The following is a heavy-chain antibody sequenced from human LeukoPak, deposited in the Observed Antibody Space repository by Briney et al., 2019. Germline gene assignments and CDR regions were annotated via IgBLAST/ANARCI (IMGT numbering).Heavy chain of an antibody. J-gene: IGHJ5*02. D-gene: IGHD6-19*01. V-gene: IGHV1-46*01. CDR1: GYTFTSYY. CDR2: INPNGGST. Sequence: VASVTVSCKASGYTFTSYYMHWVRQAPGQGLEWMGIINPNGGSTSYAQNFQGRVTMTSDTSTSTVYMDLSSLRSEDTAAYYCARDPSAQQWLVRKTIGWVDTWGQGTLVTVSS. CDR3: ARDPSAQQWLVRKTIGWVDT.